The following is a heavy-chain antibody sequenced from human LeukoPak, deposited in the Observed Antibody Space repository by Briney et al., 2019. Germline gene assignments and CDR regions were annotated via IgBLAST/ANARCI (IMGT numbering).Heavy chain of an antibody. CDR1: GGSFSGYS. CDR3: ARGANYYDSSGYSATFDY. V-gene: IGHV4-34*01. Sequence: SGTLSLTCAVYGGSFSGYSWSWIRQPPGKGLEWIVEINHSGSTKNSPSLKSRVTISVDTSKNQFSLKLRSVTAADTAVYYCARGANYYDSSGYSATFDYWGQGTLVTVSS. CDR2: INHSGST. J-gene: IGHJ4*02. D-gene: IGHD3-22*01.